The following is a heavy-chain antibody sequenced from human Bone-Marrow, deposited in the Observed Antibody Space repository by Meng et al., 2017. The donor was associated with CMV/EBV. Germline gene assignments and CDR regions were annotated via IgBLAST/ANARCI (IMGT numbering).Heavy chain of an antibody. CDR2: IYAGGSST. CDR1: GFTFSIHA. D-gene: IGHD3-16*01. CDR3: AKVASRGYYFDY. J-gene: IGHJ4*02. Sequence: GGSLRLSCAASGFTFSIHAMTWVRQAPGKGLEWVSVIYAGGSSTYYADSVKGRFTISRDNSKNTLYLQMNSLRAEDTAVYYCAKVASRGYYFDYWGQGALVTVSS. V-gene: IGHV3-23*03.